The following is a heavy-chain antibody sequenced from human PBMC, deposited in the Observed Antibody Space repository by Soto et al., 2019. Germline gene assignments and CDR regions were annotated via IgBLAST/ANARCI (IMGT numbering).Heavy chain of an antibody. J-gene: IGHJ5*02. D-gene: IGHD3-22*01. Sequence: SETLSLTCTVSGGSISSSSYYWGWIRQPPGKGLEWIGSIYYSGSTYYNPSLKSRVTISVDTSKNQFSLKLSSVTAADTAVYYCARRRSYYDSSGPTYWFDPWGQGTLVTVS. CDR1: GGSISSSSYY. CDR3: ARRRSYYDSSGPTYWFDP. CDR2: IYYSGST. V-gene: IGHV4-39*01.